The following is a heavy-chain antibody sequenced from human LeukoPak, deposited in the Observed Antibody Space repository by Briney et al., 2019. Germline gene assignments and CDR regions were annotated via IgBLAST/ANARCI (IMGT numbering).Heavy chain of an antibody. CDR3: TSWGDTTAEYFQR. V-gene: IGHV3-7*01. CDR1: GFTFSSYG. CDR2: INPDGRDT. Sequence: GGSLRLSCRTSGFTFSSYGMIWVRQAPGKGLEWVAHINPDGRDTYYVDSVKGRFTISRDNAQNSMYLQMNSLRVEDTAVYYCTSWGDTTAEYFQRWGQGTLVTVSS. D-gene: IGHD2-21*02. J-gene: IGHJ1*01.